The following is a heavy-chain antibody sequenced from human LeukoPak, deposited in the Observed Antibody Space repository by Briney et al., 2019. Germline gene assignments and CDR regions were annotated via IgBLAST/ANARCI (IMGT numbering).Heavy chain of an antibody. V-gene: IGHV3-33*08. CDR2: IWYGGSNK. J-gene: IGHJ4*02. D-gene: IGHD3-22*01. Sequence: GGSLRLSCAASGFTFSSYGMHWVRQAPGKGLEWVAVIWYGGSNKYYADSVKGRFTISRDDSKNTLYLQMNSLRAEDTAVYYCANTYYYDSSGFDYWGQGTLVTVSS. CDR3: ANTYYYDSSGFDY. CDR1: GFTFSSYG.